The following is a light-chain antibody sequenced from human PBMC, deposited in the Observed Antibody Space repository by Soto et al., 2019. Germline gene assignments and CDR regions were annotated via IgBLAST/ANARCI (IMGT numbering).Light chain of an antibody. CDR1: SSDVGSYNY. V-gene: IGLV2-14*01. CDR3: SSYTTNSTYV. Sequence: QSVLTQPASVSGSPGQSITISCTGTSSDVGSYNYVSWYQQHPGKAPKVMIYDVSNRPSGVSYRFSGSKSGNTASLTISGLQAEDEADYYCSSYTTNSTYVFGTGTKVTVL. CDR2: DVS. J-gene: IGLJ1*01.